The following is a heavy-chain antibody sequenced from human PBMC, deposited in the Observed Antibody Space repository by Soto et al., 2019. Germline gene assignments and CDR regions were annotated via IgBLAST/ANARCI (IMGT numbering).Heavy chain of an antibody. V-gene: IGHV4-31*03. CDR3: ARSSRSYFDY. CDR2: IYDSGST. J-gene: IGHJ4*02. Sequence: QVQLQESGPGLVKPSQTLSLTCTVSGGSISRSGYFWSWIRQHPGKGLEWIGYIYDSGSTYYNPSLKSRVSLSVDTSKNPFSLNLTSVTAADTAMYYFARSSRSYFDYWGQGTLVTVSA. CDR1: GGSISRSGYF.